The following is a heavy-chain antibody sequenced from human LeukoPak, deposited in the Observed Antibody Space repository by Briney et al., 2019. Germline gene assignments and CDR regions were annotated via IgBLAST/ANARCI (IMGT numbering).Heavy chain of an antibody. Sequence: SETLSLTCTVSGDSIRSYYWNWIRQPPGKGLEWIGEINHSGSTNYNPSLKSRVTISVDTSKNQFSLKLSSVTAADTAVYYCARDKVVAPLWYFDLWGRGTLVTVSS. CDR3: ARDKVVAPLWYFDL. CDR2: INHSGST. CDR1: GDSIRSYY. V-gene: IGHV4-34*01. J-gene: IGHJ2*01. D-gene: IGHD5-12*01.